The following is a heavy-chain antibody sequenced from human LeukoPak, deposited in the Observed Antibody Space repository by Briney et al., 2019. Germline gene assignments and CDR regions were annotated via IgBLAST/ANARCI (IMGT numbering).Heavy chain of an antibody. J-gene: IGHJ3*02. CDR1: GFTVSSNY. D-gene: IGHD6-13*01. Sequence: PGGSLRLSCAASGFTVSSNYMSWVRQAPGKGLEWVSGISWNSGSIGYADSVKGRFTISRDNAKNSLYLQMNSLRAEDTALYYCAKDMRAAEGDAFDIWGQGTMVTVSS. CDR2: ISWNSGSI. V-gene: IGHV3-9*01. CDR3: AKDMRAAEGDAFDI.